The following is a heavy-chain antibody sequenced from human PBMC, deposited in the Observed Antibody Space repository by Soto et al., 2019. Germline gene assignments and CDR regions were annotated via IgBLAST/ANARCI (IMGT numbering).Heavy chain of an antibody. J-gene: IGHJ4*02. CDR1: GFTFSSYG. D-gene: IGHD1-26*01. CDR3: AKDRRVFRWEPAYYFDY. V-gene: IGHV3-30*18. Sequence: GGSLRLSCAASGFTFSSYGMHWVRQAPGKGLEWVAVISYDGSNKYYADSVKGRFTISRDNSKNTLYLQMNSLRAEDTAVYYCAKDRRVFRWEPAYYFDYWGQGTLVTVSS. CDR2: ISYDGSNK.